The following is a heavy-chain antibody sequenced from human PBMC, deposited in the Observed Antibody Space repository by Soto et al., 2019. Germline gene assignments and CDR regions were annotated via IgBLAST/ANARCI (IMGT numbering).Heavy chain of an antibody. V-gene: IGHV4-34*01. Sequence: SETLSLTCAVYGGSFSGYYWSWIRQPPGKGLEWIGEINHSGSTNYNPSLKSRVTISVDTSKNQFSLKLSSVTAADTAVYYCAREYGSGSSHRIYYYYMDVWGKGTTVTVSS. D-gene: IGHD3-10*01. J-gene: IGHJ6*03. CDR3: AREYGSGSSHRIYYYYMDV. CDR2: INHSGST. CDR1: GGSFSGYY.